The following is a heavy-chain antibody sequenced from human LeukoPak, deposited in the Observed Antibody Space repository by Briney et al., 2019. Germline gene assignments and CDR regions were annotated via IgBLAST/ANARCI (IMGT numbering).Heavy chain of an antibody. J-gene: IGHJ4*02. CDR1: GYTFTGYY. Sequence: ASVKVSCKASGYTFTGYYMHWVRQAPGQGLEWMGIINPRGGSTSYAQKFQGRVTMTRDMSTSTVYMELSRLRSDDTAVYYCARGYCSGGSYYYFDYWGQGTLVTVSS. V-gene: IGHV1-46*01. CDR2: INPRGGST. CDR3: ARGYCSGGSYYYFDY. D-gene: IGHD2-15*01.